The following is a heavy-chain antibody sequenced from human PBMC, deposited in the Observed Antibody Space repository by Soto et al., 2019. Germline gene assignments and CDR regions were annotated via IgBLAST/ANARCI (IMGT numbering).Heavy chain of an antibody. CDR3: AREGDVSYYYYGMDV. V-gene: IGHV1-18*01. Sequence: QVHLVQSGAEVKKPGASVTVSCKTSGYTFTRYGISWVRQAPGQGLEWMGWISGYGGRTNFAQKVQDRVTMTTDTSTSTVYMELRSMSSYDTAVYYCAREGDVSYYYYGMDVWGQGTTVTVSS. J-gene: IGHJ6*02. CDR1: GYTFTRYG. D-gene: IGHD2-21*02. CDR2: ISGYGGRT.